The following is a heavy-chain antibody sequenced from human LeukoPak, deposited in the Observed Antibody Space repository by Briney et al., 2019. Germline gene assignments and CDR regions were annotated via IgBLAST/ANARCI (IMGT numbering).Heavy chain of an antibody. D-gene: IGHD6-19*01. V-gene: IGHV4-34*01. CDR2: INHSGST. CDR1: GGSFSGYY. Sequence: SETLSLTCAVYGGSFSGYYWSWIRQPPRKGLEWIGEINHSGSTNYNPSLKSRVTISVDTSKNQFSLKLSSVTAADTAVYYCARGRYSSGWYYWGQGTLVTVSS. J-gene: IGHJ4*02. CDR3: ARGRYSSGWYY.